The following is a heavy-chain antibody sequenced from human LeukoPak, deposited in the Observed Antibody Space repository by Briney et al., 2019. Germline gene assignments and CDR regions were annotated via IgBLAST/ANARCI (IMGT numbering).Heavy chain of an antibody. CDR1: GFTFSSYA. J-gene: IGHJ4*02. Sequence: GSLRLSCAASGFTFSSYAMSWVRQAPGKGLEWVSAISGSGGSTYYADSVKGRFTISRDNSKNTLYLQMNSLRAEDTAVYYCAKDPPLGDIVVVPDYYFDYWGQGTLVTVSS. CDR2: ISGSGGST. V-gene: IGHV3-23*01. D-gene: IGHD2-2*01. CDR3: AKDPPLGDIVVVPDYYFDY.